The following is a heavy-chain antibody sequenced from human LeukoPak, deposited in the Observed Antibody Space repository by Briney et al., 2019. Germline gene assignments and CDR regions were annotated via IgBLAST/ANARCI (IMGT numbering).Heavy chain of an antibody. D-gene: IGHD3-10*01. CDR3: ARMVVSAMVRGVIPHNWFDP. CDR2: INAGNGNT. Sequence: GASVKVSCKASGYTFTSYAMHWVRQAPGQRLEWMGGINAGNGNTKYSQKFQGRVTITRDTSASTAYMELSSLRSEDTAVYYCARMVVSAMVRGVIPHNWFDPWGQGTLVTVSS. V-gene: IGHV1-3*01. CDR1: GYTFTSYA. J-gene: IGHJ5*02.